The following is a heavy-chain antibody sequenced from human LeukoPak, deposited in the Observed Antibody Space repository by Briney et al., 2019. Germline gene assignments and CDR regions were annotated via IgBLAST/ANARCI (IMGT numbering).Heavy chain of an antibody. V-gene: IGHV5-10-1*01. CDR2: IDPSDSYT. CDR1: RYSFTSYW. CDR3: ARRIAVAGTEIDY. J-gene: IGHJ4*02. Sequence: GESLKISSKGSRYSFTSYWISWVRQMPGKGLEWMGRIDPSDSYTNYSPSFQGHVTISADKSISTAYLQWSSLKASDTAMYYCARRIAVAGTEIDYWGQGTLVTVSS. D-gene: IGHD6-19*01.